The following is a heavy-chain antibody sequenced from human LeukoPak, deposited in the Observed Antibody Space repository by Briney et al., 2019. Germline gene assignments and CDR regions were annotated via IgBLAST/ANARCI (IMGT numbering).Heavy chain of an antibody. D-gene: IGHD3-22*01. V-gene: IGHV1-24*01. Sequence: AASVKVSCKVAGYTLTELSMHWVRQAPGKGLEWMGGFDPEDGETIYAQKFQGRVTMTEDTSTDTAYMELSRLRSEDTAVYYCATDPSNYYDSSGYPHWGQGTLVTVSS. CDR3: ATDPSNYYDSSGYPH. CDR1: GYTLTELS. CDR2: FDPEDGET. J-gene: IGHJ4*02.